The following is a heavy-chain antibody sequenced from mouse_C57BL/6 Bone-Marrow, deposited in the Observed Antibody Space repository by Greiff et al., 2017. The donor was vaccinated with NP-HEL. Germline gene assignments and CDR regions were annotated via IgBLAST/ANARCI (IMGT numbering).Heavy chain of an antibody. CDR1: GYTFTSYD. CDR2: IYPRDGST. Sequence: QVQLQQSGPELVKPGASVKLSCKASGYTFTSYDINWVKQRPGQGLEWIGWIYPRDGSTKYNEKFKGKATLTVDTSSSTAYMELHSLTSEDSAVYFCARGYYYCSSYVGFAYWGQGTLVTVSA. V-gene: IGHV1-85*01. CDR3: ARGYYYCSSYVGFAY. J-gene: IGHJ3*01. D-gene: IGHD1-1*01.